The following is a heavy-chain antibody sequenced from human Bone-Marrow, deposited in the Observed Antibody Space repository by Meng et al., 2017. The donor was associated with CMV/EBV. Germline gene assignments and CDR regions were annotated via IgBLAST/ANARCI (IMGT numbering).Heavy chain of an antibody. J-gene: IGHJ4*02. CDR3: ARAARITIFGVVTRKYYFDY. Sequence: SETLSLTCTVSGGSISSYYWSWIRQSPGKGLEWIGYIYYSGSTNYNPSLKSRVTISVDTSKNQFSLKLSSVTAADTAVYYCARAARITIFGVVTRKYYFDYWGQGTLVTVSS. CDR1: GGSISSYY. V-gene: IGHV4-59*12. D-gene: IGHD3-3*01. CDR2: IYYSGST.